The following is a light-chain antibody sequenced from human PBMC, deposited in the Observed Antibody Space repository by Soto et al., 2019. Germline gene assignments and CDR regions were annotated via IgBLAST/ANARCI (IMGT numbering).Light chain of an antibody. CDR2: EVT. CDR3: SSYADSFLRV. Sequence: QSALTQPASVSGSPGQSVTISCTGSSSDIGTYKYVSWYQHHPGQAPKLLIYEVTNRPSGVSDRFSGSKSGNTASLTSSGLQADDEADDYCSSYADSFLRVFGSGTKLTVL. V-gene: IGLV2-14*01. J-gene: IGLJ1*01. CDR1: SSDIGTYKY.